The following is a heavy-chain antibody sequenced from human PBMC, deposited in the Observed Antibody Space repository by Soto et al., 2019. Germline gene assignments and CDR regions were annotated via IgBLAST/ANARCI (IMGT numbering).Heavy chain of an antibody. CDR1: GFTFSSYA. CDR3: ARGLELRPHDAFDI. Sequence: QVQLVESGGGVVQPGRSLRLSCAASGFTFSSYAMHWVRQAPGKGLEWVAVISYDGSNKYYADSVKGRFTISRDNAKNTLYLQMNSLRAEDTAVYYCARGLELRPHDAFDIWGQGTMVTVSS. CDR2: ISYDGSNK. V-gene: IGHV3-30-3*01. D-gene: IGHD1-7*01. J-gene: IGHJ3*02.